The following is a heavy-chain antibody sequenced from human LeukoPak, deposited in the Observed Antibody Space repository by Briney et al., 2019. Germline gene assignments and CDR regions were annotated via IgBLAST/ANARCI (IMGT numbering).Heavy chain of an antibody. J-gene: IGHJ4*02. CDR1: GGSISSSSYY. CDR2: IYYSGST. CDR3: ARDDPETAEGDYYDSSGYFDY. Sequence: SETLSLTCTVSGGSISSSSYYWGWIRQPPGKGLEWIGSIYYSGSTYYNPSLKSRVTISVDTSKNQFSLKLSSVTTADTVVYYCARDDPETAEGDYYDSSGYFDYWGQGTLVTVSS. V-gene: IGHV4-39*07. D-gene: IGHD3-22*01.